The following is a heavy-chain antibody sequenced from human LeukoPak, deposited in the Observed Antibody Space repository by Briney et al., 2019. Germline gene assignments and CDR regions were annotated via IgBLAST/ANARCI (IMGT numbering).Heavy chain of an antibody. CDR3: TRNGYTEPYFDY. J-gene: IGHJ4*02. V-gene: IGHV3-49*04. CDR1: GFTFRDYT. D-gene: IGHD5-24*01. Sequence: GRSLRLSCTTSGFTFRDYTMSWVRQAPGKGLEWVGFIRDKAFGGTTEYAASVKGRFSISRDDTKSITYLQMNSLKTEDTAVYYCTRNGYTEPYFDYWGQGALVTVSS. CDR2: IRDKAFGGTT.